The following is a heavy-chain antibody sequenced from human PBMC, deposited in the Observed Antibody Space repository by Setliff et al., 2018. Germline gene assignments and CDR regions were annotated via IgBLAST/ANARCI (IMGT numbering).Heavy chain of an antibody. V-gene: IGHV4-34*01. J-gene: IGHJ4*02. D-gene: IGHD3-16*02. Sequence: PSETLSLTCAVYGGSFSTYYWIWIRQPPGKGLEWIGEINHSGSTNYNPSLKSRVTISVDTSKNQFSLKLSSVTAADTAIYYCAGGYPSNFDYWGQGTLVTVSS. CDR2: INHSGST. CDR3: AGGYPSNFDY. CDR1: GGSFSTYY.